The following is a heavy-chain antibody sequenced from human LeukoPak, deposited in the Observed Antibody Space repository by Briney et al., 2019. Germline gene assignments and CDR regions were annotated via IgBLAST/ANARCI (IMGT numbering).Heavy chain of an antibody. CDR1: GFVLDGYS. J-gene: IGHJ5*02. D-gene: IGHD2-21*01. CDR2: ISAGSSYI. CDR3: AREARASGVGGNYGDH. V-gene: IGHV3-21*01. Sequence: GGSLRLSCEASGFVLDGYSMAWVRQAPGKGLEWVASISAGSSYIFYADSLKGRFTVPRDNASNLLHLQLSSLRVEDTAVYYCAREARASGVGGNYGDHWGQGTLVTVSA.